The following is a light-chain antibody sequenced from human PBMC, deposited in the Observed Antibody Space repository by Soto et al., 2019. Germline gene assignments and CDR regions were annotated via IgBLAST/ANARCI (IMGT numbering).Light chain of an antibody. CDR1: QSVDSK. CDR3: HHYKNRPGGFA. J-gene: IGKJ3*01. Sequence: EIVMTQSPATLSVSPGDRAVLSCRASQSVDSKLALYQQKPGQAHRLLIYAASARATGIPARFSGSGSGTEITLTIASLESEDFAVYFCHHYKNRPGGFAFGPGTTVENK. CDR2: AAS. V-gene: IGKV3-15*01.